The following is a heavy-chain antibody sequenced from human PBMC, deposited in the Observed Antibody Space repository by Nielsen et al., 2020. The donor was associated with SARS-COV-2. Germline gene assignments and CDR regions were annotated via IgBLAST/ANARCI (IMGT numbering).Heavy chain of an antibody. V-gene: IGHV3-30*03. D-gene: IGHD1-26*01. CDR1: GFTFSSYG. Sequence: GESLKISCAASGFTFSSYGMHWVRQAPGKGLEWVAVISYDGSNKYYADSVKGRFTISRDNAKNSLYLQMNSLRAEDTAVYYCARASSGSYYPYYYYGMDVWGQGTTVTVSS. CDR3: ARASSGSYYPYYYYGMDV. J-gene: IGHJ6*02. CDR2: ISYDGSNK.